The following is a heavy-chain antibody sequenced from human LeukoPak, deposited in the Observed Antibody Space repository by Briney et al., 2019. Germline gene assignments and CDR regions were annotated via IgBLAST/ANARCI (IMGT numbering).Heavy chain of an antibody. CDR1: GFTFSSYW. Sequence: GSLRLSCAASGFTFSSYWMHWVRQAPGKGLVWVSRINTDGSYRTYADSVKGRFTISRDDAKNTLYLQMNSLRAEDTAVYYCAKNIAAAAAPIDYWGQGTLVTVSS. D-gene: IGHD6-13*01. CDR3: AKNIAAAAAPIDY. CDR2: INTDGSYR. J-gene: IGHJ4*02. V-gene: IGHV3-74*01.